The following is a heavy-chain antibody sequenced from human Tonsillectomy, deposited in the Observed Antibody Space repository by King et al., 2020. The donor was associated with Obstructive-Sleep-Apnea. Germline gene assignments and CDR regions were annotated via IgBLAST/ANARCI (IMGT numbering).Heavy chain of an antibody. CDR3: AKEGKTYNDFFSFNY. Sequence: QLVQSGGGFVQPGGSMRLSCAVSGFTFTTFALHWVRQASGKGLEWVSTITGSGGATYYADSVKGRFTISRDDSKNTLYLQMHSLRVEDTAIYFCAKEGKTYNDFFSFNYWGQGTLVTVSS. CDR2: ITGSGGAT. J-gene: IGHJ4*02. V-gene: IGHV3-23*04. D-gene: IGHD3/OR15-3a*01. CDR1: GFTFTTFA.